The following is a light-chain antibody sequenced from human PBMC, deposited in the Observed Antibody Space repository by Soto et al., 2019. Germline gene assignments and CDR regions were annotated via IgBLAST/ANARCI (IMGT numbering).Light chain of an antibody. J-gene: IGLJ1*01. CDR1: SSNTGAGYD. CDR2: GNS. V-gene: IGLV1-40*01. Sequence: QSVLTQPPSVSGAPGQRVTISCTGSSSNTGAGYDVHWYQQLPGTAPKLLIYGNSNRPSGVPDRFSGSKSGTSASLAITGLQAEDEADYYCNSYVAGSNVFGTGTKLTVL. CDR3: NSYVAGSNV.